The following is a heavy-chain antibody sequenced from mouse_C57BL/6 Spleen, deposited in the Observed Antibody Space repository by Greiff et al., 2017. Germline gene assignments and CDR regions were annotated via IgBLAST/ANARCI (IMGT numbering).Heavy chain of an antibody. J-gene: IGHJ1*03. CDR3: ARTYDGYYEYCDV. CDR1: GYTFTSYT. Sequence: QVQLQQSGAELARPGASVKMSCKASGYTFTSYTMHWVKQRPGQGLEWIGYINPSSGYTKYNQKFKDKATLTADKSSSTAYMQLSSLTSEDSAVXYCARTYDGYYEYCDVWGTGTTVTVSS. CDR2: INPSSGYT. V-gene: IGHV1-4*01. D-gene: IGHD2-3*01.